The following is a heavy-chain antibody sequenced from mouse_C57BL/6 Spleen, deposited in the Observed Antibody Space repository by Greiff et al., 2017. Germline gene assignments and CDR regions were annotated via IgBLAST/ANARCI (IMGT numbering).Heavy chain of an antibody. CDR1: GYTFTSYW. CDR3: SRGRDDDGRAYDYAMDY. CDR2: CDPSDSYT. J-gene: IGHJ4*01. V-gene: IGHV1-69*01. D-gene: IGHD2-4*01. Sequence: QVQLQQPGAELVMPGASVKLSCKASGYTFTSYWMHWVKQRPGQGLEWIGECDPSDSYTNYNQKFKGKATLTVDKSSSTSYMQLSSLTSEDSAVYYCSRGRDDDGRAYDYAMDYWGQGTSVTVSS.